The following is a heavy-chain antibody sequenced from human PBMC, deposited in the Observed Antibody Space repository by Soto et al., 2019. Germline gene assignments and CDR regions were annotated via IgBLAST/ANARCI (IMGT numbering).Heavy chain of an antibody. Sequence: GGSLRLSCAASGFTFSSYAMHWVRQAPGKGLEWVAVISYDGSNKYYADSVKGRFTISRDNSKNTLYLQMNSLRAEDTAVYYCARAKELRDAFDIWGQGTMVTVSS. V-gene: IGHV3-30-3*01. CDR1: GFTFSSYA. J-gene: IGHJ3*02. CDR2: ISYDGSNK. D-gene: IGHD1-26*01. CDR3: ARAKELRDAFDI.